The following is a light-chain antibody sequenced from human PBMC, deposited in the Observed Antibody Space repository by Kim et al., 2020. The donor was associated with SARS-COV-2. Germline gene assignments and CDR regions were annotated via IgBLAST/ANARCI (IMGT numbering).Light chain of an antibody. V-gene: IGLV2-8*01. J-gene: IGLJ2*01. CDR1: SSDVGGSNY. Sequence: QSALTQPPSASGSPGQSVTISCTGTSSDVGGSNYVSWYQQQPGKAPKVIIYEVNQRPSGVPDRFSGSKSGNTASLSVSGLQAEDEADYYCGSYDVSNDRVIFGGGTQLTVL. CDR3: GSYDVSNDRVI. CDR2: EVN.